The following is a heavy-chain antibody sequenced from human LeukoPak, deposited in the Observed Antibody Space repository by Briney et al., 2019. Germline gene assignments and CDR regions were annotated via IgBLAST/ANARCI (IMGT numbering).Heavy chain of an antibody. D-gene: IGHD2-2*02. CDR3: ARDRDCSSTSCYTGVFDY. V-gene: IGHV3-21*01. J-gene: IGHJ4*02. CDR1: GFTFSSYS. Sequence: GGSLRLSCAASGFTFSSYSMNWVRQAPGKGLEWVSSISSSSSYIYYADSVKGRFTISRDNAKNSLYLQMNSLRAEDTAVYYCARDRDCSSTSCYTGVFDYWGQGTLVTVSS. CDR2: ISSSSSYI.